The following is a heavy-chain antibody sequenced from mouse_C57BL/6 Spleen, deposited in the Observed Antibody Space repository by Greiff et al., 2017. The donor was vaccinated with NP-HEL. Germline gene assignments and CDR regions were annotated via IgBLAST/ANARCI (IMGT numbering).Heavy chain of an antibody. V-gene: IGHV1-64*01. CDR2: IHPNSGST. CDR1: GYTFTSYW. CDR3: ARRYGYSLNYVDY. J-gene: IGHJ2*01. D-gene: IGHD2-2*01. Sequence: VQLQQPGAELVKPGASVKLSCKASGYTFTSYWMHWVKQRPGQGLEWIGMIHPNSGSTNYNEKFKSKATLTVDKSSSTAYMQLSSLTSEDSAVYYCARRYGYSLNYVDYWGQGTTLTVSS.